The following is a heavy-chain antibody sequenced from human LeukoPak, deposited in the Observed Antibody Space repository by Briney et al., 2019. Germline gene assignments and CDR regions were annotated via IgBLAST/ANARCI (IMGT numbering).Heavy chain of an antibody. J-gene: IGHJ6*02. V-gene: IGHV3-7*01. CDR2: IKQDGSEK. Sequence: GGSLRLSCAASGFTFSSYWMSWVRQAPGKGLEWVANIKQDGSEKYYVDSVKGRFTISRDNSKNTLYLQMNSLRLEDTAVYYCAREKSDDDYGMDVWGQGTTVTVSS. D-gene: IGHD3-16*01. CDR3: AREKSDDDYGMDV. CDR1: GFTFSSYW.